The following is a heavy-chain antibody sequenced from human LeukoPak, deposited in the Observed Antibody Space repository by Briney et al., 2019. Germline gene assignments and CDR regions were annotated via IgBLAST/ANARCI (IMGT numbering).Heavy chain of an antibody. J-gene: IGHJ4*02. V-gene: IGHV3-66*01. Sequence: PGGSLRLSCAASGFTVSSNYMSWVRQAPGKGLEWVSVIFSGGSTYYADSVKGRFTISRDNSKNTLYLQMNSLRAEDTAVYYCAREGGGWFGELSFDYWGQGTLVTVSS. CDR1: GFTVSSNY. D-gene: IGHD3-10*01. CDR2: IFSGGST. CDR3: AREGGGWFGELSFDY.